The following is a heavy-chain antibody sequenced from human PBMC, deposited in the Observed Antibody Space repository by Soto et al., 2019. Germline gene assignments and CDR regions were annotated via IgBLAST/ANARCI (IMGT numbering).Heavy chain of an antibody. CDR1: GGTFSSYA. CDR2: IIPIFGTA. D-gene: IGHD6-6*01. Sequence: SVKVSCKASGGTFSSYAISWVRQAPGQGLEWMGGIIPIFGTANYAQKFQGRVTITADESTSTAYMELSSLRSEDTAVYYCARDKFVAALLLYWFDPWGREPRSPSPQ. CDR3: ARDKFVAALLLYWFDP. J-gene: IGHJ5*02. V-gene: IGHV1-69*13.